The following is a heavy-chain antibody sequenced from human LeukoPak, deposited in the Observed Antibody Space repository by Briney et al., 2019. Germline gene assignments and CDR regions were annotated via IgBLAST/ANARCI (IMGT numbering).Heavy chain of an antibody. V-gene: IGHV3-30*02. D-gene: IGHD2-15*01. CDR2: IRYDGSNK. J-gene: IGHJ4*02. Sequence: GGSLRLSCAASGFTFSSYGMHWVRQAPGKGLEWVAFIRYDGSNKYYADSVKGRFTISRDNSKNTLYLQMNSLRAEDTAVYYCAKDESRYCTSDSCYSFDYWGQGTLVTVSS. CDR1: GFTFSSYG. CDR3: AKDESRYCTSDSCYSFDY.